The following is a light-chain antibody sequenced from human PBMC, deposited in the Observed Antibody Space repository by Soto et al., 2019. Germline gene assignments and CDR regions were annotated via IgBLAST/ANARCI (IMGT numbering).Light chain of an antibody. Sequence: SALTQPASVSGSPGQSITISCTGTSSDVGGYNYVSWYQQYPGKAPKLMIYDVSSRPSGVSNRFSGSKSGNTASLTISGLQAEDEADYHCSSYTPSSTYVFGTGTKLTVL. V-gene: IGLV2-14*03. CDR2: DVS. CDR1: SSDVGGYNY. CDR3: SSYTPSSTYV. J-gene: IGLJ1*01.